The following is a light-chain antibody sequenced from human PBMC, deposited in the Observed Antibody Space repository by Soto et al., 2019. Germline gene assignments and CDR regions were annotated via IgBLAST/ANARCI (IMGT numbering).Light chain of an antibody. J-gene: IGKJ1*01. CDR3: QQYDSYPWT. Sequence: EIVMTQSPATLSVSPGERVTLSCRASQFISNSLAWYQQRPGQPPRLLIYGASTRAAGISARFSGSGSGTEFTLTISTLQPDDFATYYCQQYDSYPWTFGQGTKVDIK. CDR2: GAS. CDR1: QFISNS. V-gene: IGKV3-15*01.